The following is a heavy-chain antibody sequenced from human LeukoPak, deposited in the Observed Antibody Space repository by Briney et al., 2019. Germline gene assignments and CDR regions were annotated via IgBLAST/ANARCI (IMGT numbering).Heavy chain of an antibody. CDR2: INHSGST. V-gene: IGHV4-34*01. J-gene: IGHJ5*02. CDR1: GGSFSGYY. D-gene: IGHD3-3*01. CDR3: ARGTLFGVVTNWFDP. Sequence: PSETLSLTCAVYGGSFSGYYWSWIRQPPGEGLEWIGEINHSGSTNYNPSLKSRVTIAVDTSKNQFSLKLSSVTAADTAVYYCARGTLFGVVTNWFDPWGQGTLVTVSS.